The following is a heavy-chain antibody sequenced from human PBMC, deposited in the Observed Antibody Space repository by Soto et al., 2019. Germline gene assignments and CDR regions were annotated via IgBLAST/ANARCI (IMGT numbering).Heavy chain of an antibody. CDR1: GFTFRSYA. J-gene: IGHJ4*02. D-gene: IGHD2-2*01. CDR3: AKDRSSTSCYAFDY. V-gene: IGHV3-23*01. Sequence: EVQLLESGGGLLQPGGSLRLSCAASGFTFRSYAMSWVRQAPGKGLEWVSAIGGSSGSTDYADSVKGRFTISRDNSKNTLFLQMNSVRAEDTAVYYCAKDRSSTSCYAFDYWGQGTLVTVSS. CDR2: IGGSSGST.